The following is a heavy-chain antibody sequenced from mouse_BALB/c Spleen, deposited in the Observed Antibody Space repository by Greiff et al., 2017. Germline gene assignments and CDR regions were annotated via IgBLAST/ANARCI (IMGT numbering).Heavy chain of an antibody. V-gene: IGHV5-6-3*01. CDR1: GFTFSSYG. D-gene: IGHD1-1*01. J-gene: IGHJ2*01. CDR3: ARLRLYYFDD. Sequence: DVKLVESGGGLVQPGGSLKLSCAASGFTFSSYGMSWVRQTPDKRLELVATINSNGGSTYYPDSVKGRFTISRDNAKNTLYLQMSSLKSEDTAMYYCARLRLYYFDDWGQGTTLTVSS. CDR2: INSNGGST.